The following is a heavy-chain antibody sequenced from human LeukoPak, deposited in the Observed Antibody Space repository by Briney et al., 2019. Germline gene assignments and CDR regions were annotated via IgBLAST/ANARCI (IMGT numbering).Heavy chain of an antibody. CDR3: ARGQNWNHDY. D-gene: IGHD1-14*01. Sequence: PGGSLRLSCAASGFTFRTYWMSWVRQAPGKGLEGVANIKTGGSDQYYVDSVTGRFTITRDNGKNSLSLQMNNLRAEDTALYYCARGQNWNHDYWGQGTLVTVSS. CDR2: IKTGGSDQ. J-gene: IGHJ4*02. CDR1: GFTFRTYW. V-gene: IGHV3-7*01.